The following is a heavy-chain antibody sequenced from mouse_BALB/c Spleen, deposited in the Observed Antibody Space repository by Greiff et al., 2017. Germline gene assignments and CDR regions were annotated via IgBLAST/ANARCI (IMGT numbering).Heavy chain of an antibody. CDR3: ASLYGSEDYFDY. V-gene: IGHV5-6-2*01. D-gene: IGHD1-1*01. CDR1: GFTFRSYY. J-gene: IGHJ2*01. CDR2: INSNGGST. Sequence: EVKLVESGGGLVKLGGSLKLSCAASGFTFRSYYMSWVRQTPEKRLELVAAINSNGGSTYYPNTVKGRFTISRDNAKNTLYLQMSSLKSEDTALYYCASLYGSEDYFDYWGQGTTLTVSS.